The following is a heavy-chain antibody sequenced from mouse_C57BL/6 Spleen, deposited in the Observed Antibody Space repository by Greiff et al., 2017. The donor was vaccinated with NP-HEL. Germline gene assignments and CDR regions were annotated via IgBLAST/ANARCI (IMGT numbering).Heavy chain of an antibody. J-gene: IGHJ4*01. CDR2: IWRGGST. V-gene: IGHV2-5*01. D-gene: IGHD2-3*01. CDR3: AKGWLLPYYAMDY. Sequence: QVQLKQSGPGLVQPSQSLSITCTVSGFSLTSYGVHWVRQSPGKGLEWLGVIWRGGSTDYTAAFMSRLSITKDNSKSQVFFKMNSLQADDTAIYYCAKGWLLPYYAMDYWGQGTSVTVSS. CDR1: GFSLTSYG.